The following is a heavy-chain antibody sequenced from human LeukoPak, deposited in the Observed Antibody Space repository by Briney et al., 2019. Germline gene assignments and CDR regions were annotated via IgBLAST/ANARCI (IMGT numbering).Heavy chain of an antibody. CDR1: GFTFSSYA. Sequence: GGSLRLSCAASGFTFSSYAMSWVRQAPGKGLEWVSAISGSGGSTYYADSVKGRFTISRDNSKNTLYLQMNSLRAEDTAVYYCAPSGGDWGEYYFDYWGQGTLVTVSS. V-gene: IGHV3-23*01. CDR2: ISGSGGST. J-gene: IGHJ4*02. CDR3: APSGGDWGEYYFDY. D-gene: IGHD2-21*01.